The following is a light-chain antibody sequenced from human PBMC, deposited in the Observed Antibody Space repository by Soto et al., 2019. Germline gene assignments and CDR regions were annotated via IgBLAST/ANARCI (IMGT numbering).Light chain of an antibody. V-gene: IGLV2-14*01. Sequence: QSALTQPASVSGSPGQSITISCTGTSSDVDDYNYVSWYQQHPGKAPKLILYSVSSRPSGVSNRFSGSKSANTASLTISGLQAEDEADYYCYSYTKTTLVFGGGTKLTVL. CDR3: YSYTKTTLV. CDR2: SVS. CDR1: SSDVDDYNY. J-gene: IGLJ2*01.